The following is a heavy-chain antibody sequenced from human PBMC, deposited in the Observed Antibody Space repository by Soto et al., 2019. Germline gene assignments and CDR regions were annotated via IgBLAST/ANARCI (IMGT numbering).Heavy chain of an antibody. CDR1: GFTFSSYV. J-gene: IGHJ4*02. D-gene: IGHD3-10*01. V-gene: IGHV3-23*01. Sequence: EVQLLESGGGLVQPGGSLRLSCAASGFTFSSYVMSWVRQAPGKGLEWVSAISGSGGSTYYADSVKGRFTISRDNSKNTLYLQMNSLRAEDTAVYYCAKDRELWFGELTDWGQGTLVTVSS. CDR3: AKDRELWFGELTD. CDR2: ISGSGGST.